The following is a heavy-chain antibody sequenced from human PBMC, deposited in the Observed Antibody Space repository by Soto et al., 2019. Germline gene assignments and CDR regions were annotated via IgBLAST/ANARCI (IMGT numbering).Heavy chain of an antibody. Sequence: PGGSLRLSCTASGFTFGDYLMSWVRQAPGKGLEWVGFIKSKTYGGTTEYAASVKGRFAISRDDSKSIAYLQMNSLKGEDTAVYYCGGWLPPSGNYYYDMDVWGQGTTVTVSS. J-gene: IGHJ6*02. CDR2: IKSKTYGGTT. V-gene: IGHV3-49*04. CDR3: GGWLPPSGNYYYDMDV. CDR1: GFTFGDYL. D-gene: IGHD5-18*01.